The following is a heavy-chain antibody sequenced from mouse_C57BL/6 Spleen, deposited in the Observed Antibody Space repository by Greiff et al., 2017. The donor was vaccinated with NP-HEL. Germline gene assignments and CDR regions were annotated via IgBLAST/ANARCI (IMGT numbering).Heavy chain of an antibody. CDR2: LSPRGCYT. CDR1: GFTFSSYA. CDR3: ARDQEAMDY. V-gene: IGHV5-4*01. J-gene: IGHJ4*01. Sequence: EVQVLQSGRGLVQPGGSLKLSCAASGFTFSSYAMSWVRQTPVTRLAWVASLSPRGCYTSYPDNVKGRFTISRDNAKNNLYLQMSHLKSEDTAMYYCARDQEAMDYWGQGTSVTVSS.